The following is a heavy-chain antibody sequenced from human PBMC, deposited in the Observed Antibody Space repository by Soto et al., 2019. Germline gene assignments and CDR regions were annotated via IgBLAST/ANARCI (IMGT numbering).Heavy chain of an antibody. J-gene: IGHJ6*02. CDR2: IYYSGST. V-gene: IGHV4-39*01. CDR1: GGSISSSSYY. CDR3: ARYYYDSSGYYYGNYYGMDV. Sequence: SETLSLTCTVSGGSISSSSYYWGWIRQPPGKRLEWIGSIYYSGSTYYNPSLKSRVTISVDTSKNQFSLKLSSVTAADTAVYYCARYYYDSSGYYYGNYYGMDVWGQGTTVTVSS. D-gene: IGHD3-22*01.